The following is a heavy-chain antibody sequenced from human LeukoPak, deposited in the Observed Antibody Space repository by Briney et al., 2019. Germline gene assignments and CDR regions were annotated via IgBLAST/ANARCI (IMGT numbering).Heavy chain of an antibody. J-gene: IGHJ4*02. D-gene: IGHD3-22*01. CDR1: GYTLTELS. CDR3: ATWAGAVIVDKNGGVY. V-gene: IGHV1-24*01. Sequence: ASVKVSCKVSGYTLTELSMHWVRQAPGKGLEWMGGFDPEAGETIYAQKFQGRVTMTEDTSTDTAYMELSSLRSEDTAVFYCATWAGAVIVDKNGGVYWGQGTLVTVSS. CDR2: FDPEAGET.